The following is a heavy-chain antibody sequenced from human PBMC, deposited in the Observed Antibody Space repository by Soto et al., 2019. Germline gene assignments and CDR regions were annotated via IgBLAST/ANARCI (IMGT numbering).Heavy chain of an antibody. D-gene: IGHD2-2*01. Sequence: QVQLQESGPGLVKPSQTLSLTCTVSGGSISSGGYYWSWIRQHPGKGLEWIGYIYYNGSTYYNPSLKSRVTISVDTSKNQFSLKLSSLTAADTAVDYWAGVSCISTGCYAYYCCGMDVWGQGTTVTVTS. J-gene: IGHJ6*02. CDR2: IYYNGST. CDR3: AGVSCISTGCYAYYCCGMDV. V-gene: IGHV4-31*03. CDR1: GGSISSGGYY.